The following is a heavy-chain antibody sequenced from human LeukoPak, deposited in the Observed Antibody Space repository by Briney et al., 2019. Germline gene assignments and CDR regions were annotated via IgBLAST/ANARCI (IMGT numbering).Heavy chain of an antibody. CDR3: AKDRGAMVRGAVWENWFDP. CDR2: ISWNSGSI. D-gene: IGHD3-10*01. V-gene: IGHV3-9*01. J-gene: IGHJ5*02. Sequence: PGRSLRLSCAASGFTFDDYAMHWVRQAPGKGLEWVSGISWNSGSIGYADSVKGRFTISRDNAKNSLYLQMNGLRAEDTALYYCAKDRGAMVRGAVWENWFDPWGQGTLVTVSS. CDR1: GFTFDDYA.